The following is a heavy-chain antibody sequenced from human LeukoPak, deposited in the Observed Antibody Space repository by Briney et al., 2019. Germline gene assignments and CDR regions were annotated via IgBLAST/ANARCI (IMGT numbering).Heavy chain of an antibody. CDR3: ARSSAILVAFDV. CDR2: ISAYNGNT. J-gene: IGHJ3*01. V-gene: IGHV1-18*01. Sequence: ASVKVSCKASGYTFTSYGISWVRQAPGQGLEWMGWISAYNGNTNYAQKLQGRVTMTTDTSTSTAYMELRSLRSDDTAMYYCARSSAILVAFDVWGQGTTATVSS. CDR1: GYTFTSYG.